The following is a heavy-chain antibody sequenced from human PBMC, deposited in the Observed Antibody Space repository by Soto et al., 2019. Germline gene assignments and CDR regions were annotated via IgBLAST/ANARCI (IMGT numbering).Heavy chain of an antibody. CDR2: INHSGST. V-gene: IGHV4-34*01. CDR1: GGSFSGYY. CDR3: ARARGGWYARCLDY. Sequence: SETLSLTCAVYGGSFSGYYWSWIRQPPGKGLEWIGEINHSGSTNYNPSLKSRVTISVDTSKNQFSLKLSSVTAADTAVYYCARARGGWYARCLDYWGQGTLVTVSS. J-gene: IGHJ4*02. D-gene: IGHD6-19*01.